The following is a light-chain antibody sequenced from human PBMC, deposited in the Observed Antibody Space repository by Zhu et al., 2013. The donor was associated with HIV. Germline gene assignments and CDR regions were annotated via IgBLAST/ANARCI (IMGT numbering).Light chain of an antibody. CDR2: SNN. V-gene: IGLV1-44*01. J-gene: IGLJ3*02. CDR1: NSNIGSNT. Sequence: QSVLTQPPSASGTPGQRVTISCSGSNSNIGSNTVNWYQQLPGTAPKLLIYSNNQRPSGVPDRISGSKSGTSASLAISGLQSEDEADYYCAAWDDSLNGLFGGGTKLTVL. CDR3: AAWDDSLNGL.